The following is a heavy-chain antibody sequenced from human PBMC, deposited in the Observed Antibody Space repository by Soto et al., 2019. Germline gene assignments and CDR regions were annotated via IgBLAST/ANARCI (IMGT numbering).Heavy chain of an antibody. V-gene: IGHV1-18*04. D-gene: IGHD3-16*01. CDR3: AGWILGGYSDWFDP. CDR2: INVDNGET. Sequence: QVQLVQSGAEVKKPGASVKVSCKASGYNFMRYGFTWVRQAPGQGLEWMGWINVDNGETKYPQKIQGRVTMTTDTATSTAYMEPRSLTSDDPAVYSCAGWILGGYSDWFDPWGHGTLVTVSS. CDR1: GYNFMRYG. J-gene: IGHJ5*02.